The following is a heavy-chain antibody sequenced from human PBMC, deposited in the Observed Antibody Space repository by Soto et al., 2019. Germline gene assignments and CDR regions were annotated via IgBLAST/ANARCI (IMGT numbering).Heavy chain of an antibody. Sequence: GGSLRLSCAASGFTFSSYGMHWVRQAPGKGLEWVAVISYDGSNKYYADSVKGRFTISRDNSKNTLYLQMNSLRAEDTAVYYCAKDLSGPFDYWGQGTLFTVSS. CDR2: ISYDGSNK. J-gene: IGHJ4*02. CDR1: GFTFSSYG. V-gene: IGHV3-30*18. CDR3: AKDLSGPFDY.